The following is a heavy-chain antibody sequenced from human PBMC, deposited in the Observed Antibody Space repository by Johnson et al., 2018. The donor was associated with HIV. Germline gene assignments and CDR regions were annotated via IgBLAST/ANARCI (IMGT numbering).Heavy chain of an antibody. J-gene: IGHJ3*02. CDR3: ARDDRPDGFDI. CDR1: GFTFDDYG. Sequence: QVQLVESGGGVIRPGGSLRLSCAASGFTFDDYGMSWVRQVPGKGLEWVAVMWYDGSNKYYADSVKGRFTVSRDNSGNTLYLQMNSLRTDDTALYYCARDDRPDGFDIWGQGTMVTVSS. V-gene: IGHV3-33*08. CDR2: MWYDGSNK.